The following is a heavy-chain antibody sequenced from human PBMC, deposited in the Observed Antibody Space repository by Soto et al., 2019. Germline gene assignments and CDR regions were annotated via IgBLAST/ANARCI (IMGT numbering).Heavy chain of an antibody. CDR3: ARGNQSPPFYAFDI. Sequence: EVQLVESGGDLVQPGGSLRLSCVASGFTVSSSYMSWVRQASGRGLEFVSVLYSGGNTYYADSVKGRFTISRDNSKNTMYLQMNSLRVEDTAVYYCARGNQSPPFYAFDIWGQGTMVTVSS. CDR2: LYSGGNT. CDR1: GFTVSSSY. V-gene: IGHV3-66*01. J-gene: IGHJ3*02. D-gene: IGHD1-1*01.